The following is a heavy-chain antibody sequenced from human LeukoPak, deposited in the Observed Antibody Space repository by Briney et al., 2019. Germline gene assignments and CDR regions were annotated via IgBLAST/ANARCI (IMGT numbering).Heavy chain of an antibody. CDR2: ISVSATNT. CDR3: LGYCSGGSCYSGAH. J-gene: IGHJ4*02. CDR1: GFIVSDNY. Sequence: PGGPLRLSCAGSGFIVSDNYISWVRQAPGKGLQWVSIISVSATNTYYADSVKGRFTIARDNSENTQSLHMNSLRAEDTAVYYCLGYCSGGSCYSGAHWGQGTLVTVSS. D-gene: IGHD2-15*01. V-gene: IGHV3-53*01.